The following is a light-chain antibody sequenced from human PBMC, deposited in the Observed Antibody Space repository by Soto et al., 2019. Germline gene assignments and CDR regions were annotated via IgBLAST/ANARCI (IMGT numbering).Light chain of an antibody. CDR2: DAS. CDR1: QSVRSY. CDR3: QQRNNWPSRT. J-gene: IGKJ4*01. Sequence: EIVLTQSPATLSLSPGERATLSCRASQSVRSYLAWYQQKPGQAPRLLIYDASNSATGIPARFSGSGSGTAFSLPISSRLPAEFAVYYCQQRNNWPSRTFGGGTKVEIK. V-gene: IGKV3-11*01.